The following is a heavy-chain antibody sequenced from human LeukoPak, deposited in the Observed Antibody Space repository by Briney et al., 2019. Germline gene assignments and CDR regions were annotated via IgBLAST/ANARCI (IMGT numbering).Heavy chain of an antibody. Sequence: GGSLRLSCAASGFTVSRNYMSWVRQAPGKGLEWVSVIYSGGSTYYADSVKGRFTISRDNSKNTLYLQMNSLRAEDTAVYYCARERAELLWFGEYYYYGMDVWGQGTTVTVSS. D-gene: IGHD3-10*01. J-gene: IGHJ6*02. V-gene: IGHV3-53*01. CDR3: ARERAELLWFGEYYYYGMDV. CDR1: GFTVSRNY. CDR2: IYSGGST.